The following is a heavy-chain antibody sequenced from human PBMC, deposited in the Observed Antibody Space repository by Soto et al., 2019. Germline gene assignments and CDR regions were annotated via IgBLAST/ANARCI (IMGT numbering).Heavy chain of an antibody. J-gene: IGHJ3*02. V-gene: IGHV4-34*01. CDR3: ARGGSYYHTSGYPRDAFDI. Sequence: PWETLSLTCAVYGGSVNGYYWNWIRQPPGKGLEWIGEINHTGGTHYNPSLKSRVTMSVDTSKNQFSLRLSSVTAADTAIYYCARGGSYYHTSGYPRDAFDIWGQGTMVTVSS. CDR2: INHTGGT. CDR1: GGSVNGYY. D-gene: IGHD3-22*01.